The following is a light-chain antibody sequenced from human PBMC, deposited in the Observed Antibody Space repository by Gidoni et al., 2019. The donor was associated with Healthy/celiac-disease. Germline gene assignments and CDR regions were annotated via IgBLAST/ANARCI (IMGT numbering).Light chain of an antibody. CDR3: QQRSNWPPFT. CDR2: DAS. V-gene: IGKV3-11*01. Sequence: EIVLTQSPATLSLPPGERATLSCRSSQSVSSDLAWYQQKPGQAPRLLIYDASNRATGIPARFSGSGSGTDFTLTISSLEPEDFAVYYCQQRSNWPPFTFGPGTKVDIK. CDR1: QSVSSD. J-gene: IGKJ3*01.